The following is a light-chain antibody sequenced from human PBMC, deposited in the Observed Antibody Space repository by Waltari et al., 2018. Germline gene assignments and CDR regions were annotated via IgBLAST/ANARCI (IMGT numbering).Light chain of an antibody. J-gene: IGKJ4*02. V-gene: IGKV3-11*01. CDR2: GAS. Sequence: CRASQSVSNYLAWYQQKPGQPPRLLIYGASNRAAGIPDRFSGSGSGTDFTLTISSLDTEDVAVYFCQQRSNWPGLTFGGGTRVEIK. CDR3: QQRSNWPGLT. CDR1: QSVSNY.